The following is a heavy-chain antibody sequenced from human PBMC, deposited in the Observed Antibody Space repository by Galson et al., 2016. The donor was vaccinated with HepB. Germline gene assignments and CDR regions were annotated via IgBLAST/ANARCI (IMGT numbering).Heavy chain of an antibody. D-gene: IGHD3-10*01. V-gene: IGHV3-23*01. CDR2: IISGGTT. CDR1: GISMRYYG. CDR3: VKDDGYYDPGSYVLGGYDS. J-gene: IGHJ4*02. Sequence: SLRLSCAASGISMRYYGMNWVRQAPAKGLQWVSLIISGGTTYSADSVKSRFTISRDNSKNTLYLQMNGLRAEDTAVYYCVKDDGYYDPGSYVLGGYDSWGQGTLVTVSS.